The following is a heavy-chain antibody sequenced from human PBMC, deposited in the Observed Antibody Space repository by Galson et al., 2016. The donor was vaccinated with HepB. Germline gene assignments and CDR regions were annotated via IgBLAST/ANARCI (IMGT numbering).Heavy chain of an antibody. D-gene: IGHD2-15*01. Sequence: CAISGDSVSSNSAAWNWIRQSPSRGLEWLGRTYYRSRWYNDYAVSVKSRITVNSDTSKNQFSLQLNSMTPGDTALYYCVRVNRDCSGARCHYGMDGWGHGTTVTVSS. V-gene: IGHV6-1*01. J-gene: IGHJ6*02. CDR1: GDSVSSNSAA. CDR3: VRVNRDCSGARCHYGMDG. CDR2: TYYRSRWYN.